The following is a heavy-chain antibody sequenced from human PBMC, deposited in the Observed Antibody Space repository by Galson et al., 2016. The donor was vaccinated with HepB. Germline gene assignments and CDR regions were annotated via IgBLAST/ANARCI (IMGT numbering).Heavy chain of an antibody. CDR3: ATGRRAAAGLDAFDI. Sequence: SVKVSCKVSGYTLTELSMHWVRQAPGKGLEWMGGFDPEDGETIYAQKFQGRVTMTEDTSTDTAYMELSSLRSEDTAVYYCATGRRAAAGLDAFDIWCQGTMVTVSS. D-gene: IGHD6-13*01. CDR1: GYTLTELS. J-gene: IGHJ3*02. V-gene: IGHV1-24*01. CDR2: FDPEDGET.